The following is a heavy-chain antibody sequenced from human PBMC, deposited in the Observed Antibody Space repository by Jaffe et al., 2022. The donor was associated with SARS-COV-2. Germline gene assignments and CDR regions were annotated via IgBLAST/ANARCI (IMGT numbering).Heavy chain of an antibody. V-gene: IGHV3-48*01. D-gene: IGHD3-16*01. Sequence: EMQLVESGGNLIQPGGSLRLSCEASGFTFSYYSMNWLRQAPGQGLEWVAYISGSGSSIYVADSVKGRFTISRDNAKNSLFLQMNSLRAEDTAMYFCARESKSWGFNWFDPWGQGTLVTVSS. CDR2: ISGSGSSI. CDR1: GFTFSYYS. CDR3: ARESKSWGFNWFDP. J-gene: IGHJ5*02.